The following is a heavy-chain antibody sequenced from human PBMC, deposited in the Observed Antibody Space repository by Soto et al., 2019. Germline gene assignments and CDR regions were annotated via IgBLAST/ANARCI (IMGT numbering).Heavy chain of an antibody. CDR2: IFPADSDT. D-gene: IGHD2-21*02. CDR1: GYNFDTSW. J-gene: IGHJ4*02. Sequence: PGESLKISCKVSGYNFDTSWIGWVRQMPGKGLEWMGIIFPADSDTRYSPSFQGQVTLSVDKSISTAFLQWSSLRASDTAIYYCGGDCYTEPIDYWGQGTPVTVSS. V-gene: IGHV5-51*01. CDR3: GGDCYTEPIDY.